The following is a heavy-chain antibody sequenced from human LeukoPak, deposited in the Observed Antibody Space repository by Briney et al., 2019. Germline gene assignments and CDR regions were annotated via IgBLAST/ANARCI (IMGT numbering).Heavy chain of an antibody. CDR1: GGSFSGYY. Sequence: SETLSLTCAVYGGSFSGYYWSWIRQPPGKGLEWIGDINHRGSTNYNPSLKSRVTISVDTSKNQFSLRLISVTAADTAVYYCARDLHSSSWYDIGWFDPWGQGTLVTVSS. V-gene: IGHV4-34*01. CDR2: INHRGST. CDR3: ARDLHSSSWYDIGWFDP. D-gene: IGHD6-13*01. J-gene: IGHJ5*02.